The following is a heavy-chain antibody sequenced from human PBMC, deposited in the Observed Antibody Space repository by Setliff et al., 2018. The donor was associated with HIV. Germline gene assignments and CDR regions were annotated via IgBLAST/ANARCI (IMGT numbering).Heavy chain of an antibody. Sequence: GGSLRLSCAASGFTVSSTYMSWVRQSPVRGLEWVSVVYSAGNTYYADSVKGRFTVSRDESENTMYLQMRSPRAEDTAVYYCVRDPPPDYWGQGTLVTVSS. CDR2: VYSAGNT. CDR1: GFTVSSTY. CDR3: VRDPPPDY. V-gene: IGHV3-53*01. J-gene: IGHJ4*02.